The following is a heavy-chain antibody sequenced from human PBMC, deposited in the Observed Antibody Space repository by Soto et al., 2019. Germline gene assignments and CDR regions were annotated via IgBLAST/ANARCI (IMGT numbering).Heavy chain of an antibody. J-gene: IGHJ4*02. CDR2: ISINGNS. D-gene: IGHD1-7*01. V-gene: IGHV4-4*07. CDR3: ARESGDNWTYEVD. Sequence: QVQVKESGPGLVKPSETLSLTCTVSGGSITDYSWSWIRQSAGKGLEWLGRISINGNSHYHPSLRSRVPMSIETSKNQFSLNLRSVTAADTAVYYCARESGDNWTYEVDWGQGNLVTVSS. CDR1: GGSITDYS.